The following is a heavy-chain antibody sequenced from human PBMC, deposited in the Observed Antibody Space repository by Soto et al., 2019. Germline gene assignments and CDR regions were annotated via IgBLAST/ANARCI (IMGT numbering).Heavy chain of an antibody. D-gene: IGHD5-12*01. V-gene: IGHV4-31*03. CDR1: GGSISSGGYY. CDR3: ARDRWSGDEHYFDY. CDR2: IYYSGST. J-gene: IGHJ4*02. Sequence: QVQLQESGPGLVKPSQTLSLTCTVSGGSISSGGYYWSWIRQHPGKGLEWIGYIYYSGSTYYNPSLKSRVTISVDTSKNQFCLKLNSVTAADTALYYCARDRWSGDEHYFDYWGQGTLVTVSS.